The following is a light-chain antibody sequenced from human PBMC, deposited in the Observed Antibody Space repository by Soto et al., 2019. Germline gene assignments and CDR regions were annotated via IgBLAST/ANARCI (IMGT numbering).Light chain of an antibody. Sequence: DTVMTQSPATQSVSPGERATLSCRASQSVSSNLAWYQQKPGQAPRLLIYGASTRATGIPARFSGSGSGTEFTLTISSLQSEDFAVYYCQQYNNWPPYTFGQGTKLEIK. CDR1: QSVSSN. V-gene: IGKV3-15*01. J-gene: IGKJ2*01. CDR2: GAS. CDR3: QQYNNWPPYT.